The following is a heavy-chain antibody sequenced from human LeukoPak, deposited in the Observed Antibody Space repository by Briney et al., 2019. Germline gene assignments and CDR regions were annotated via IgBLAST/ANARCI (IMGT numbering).Heavy chain of an antibody. D-gene: IGHD3-22*01. J-gene: IGHJ3*02. Sequence: SETLSLTCSVSGHSISSTYCWGWIRQPPGKGLEWIGYIYYSGSTNYNPSLKSRVTISVDTSKNQFSLKLSSVTAADTAVYYCARDSRFSHYYDSSGYRDAFDIWGQGTMVTVSS. V-gene: IGHV4-61*01. CDR2: IYYSGST. CDR1: GHSISSTYC. CDR3: ARDSRFSHYYDSSGYRDAFDI.